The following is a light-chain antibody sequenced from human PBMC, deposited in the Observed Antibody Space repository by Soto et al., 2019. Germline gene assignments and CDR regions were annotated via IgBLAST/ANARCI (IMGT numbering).Light chain of an antibody. J-gene: IGKJ1*01. V-gene: IGKV3-15*01. Sequence: EIVMTQSPVTLSVSPGERATLSCRASQTIGSNVAWYQQKHGQPPRLLIYDASTRATDVPARFTGSGSATEFTLTISSLQPDDFATYYCQHYNSYSEAFGQGTKVDIK. CDR1: QTIGSN. CDR2: DAS. CDR3: QHYNSYSEA.